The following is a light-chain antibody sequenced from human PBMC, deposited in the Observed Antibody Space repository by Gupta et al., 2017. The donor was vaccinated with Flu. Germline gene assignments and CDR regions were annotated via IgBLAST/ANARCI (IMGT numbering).Light chain of an antibody. CDR3: HQYDSWPGT. CDR2: GAS. CDR1: HSISNY. Sequence: GERAAVTCRASHSISNYVAWYQQKPGQVPSLLIYGASTMASGVPSRFSGSGSGTDFTLTISGLQSEDVAGYYCHQYDSWPGTFGQGTKVEIK. V-gene: IGKV3-15*01. J-gene: IGKJ1*01.